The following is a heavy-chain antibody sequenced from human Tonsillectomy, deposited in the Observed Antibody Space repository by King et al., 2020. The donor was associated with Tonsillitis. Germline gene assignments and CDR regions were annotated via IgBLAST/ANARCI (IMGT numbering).Heavy chain of an antibody. CDR1: GFIFNRYV. Sequence: VQLVESGGGVVQPGRSLRLSCAASGFIFNRYVMHWVRQAPGKGLEWGAVISYDETSRYYADSVKGRFTVSMDNSKNTVTLEMNSLRGEDTAVDYGARNLDDYGDYGPLDYWGQGTLVTVSS. CDR2: ISYDETSR. CDR3: ARNLDDYGDYGPLDY. V-gene: IGHV3-30-3*01. D-gene: IGHD4-17*01. J-gene: IGHJ4*02.